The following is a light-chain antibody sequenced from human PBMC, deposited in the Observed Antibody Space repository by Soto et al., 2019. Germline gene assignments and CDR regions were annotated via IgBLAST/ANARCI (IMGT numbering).Light chain of an antibody. J-gene: IGLJ3*02. CDR2: EDN. CDR3: QSDDSSKV. Sequence: NFMLTQPHSVSESPGKTVTISCTRSSGSIASNYVQWYQQRPGSAPTTVIYEDNQRPSGVPDRFSGSIDSSSNSASLTISGLKTEDEADYYCQSDDSSKVFGGGTKVTVL. CDR1: SGSIASNY. V-gene: IGLV6-57*04.